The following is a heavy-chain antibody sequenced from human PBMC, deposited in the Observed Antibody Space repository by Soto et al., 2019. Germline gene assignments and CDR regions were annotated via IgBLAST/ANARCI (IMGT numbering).Heavy chain of an antibody. CDR3: ARDLYDFWSGTIDY. CDR2: IYYSGST. V-gene: IGHV4-39*02. CDR1: GCSISSSSYY. J-gene: IGHJ4*02. Sequence: SETLSLTCTVSGCSISSSSYYWGWLRQPPGKGLEWIGSIYYSGSTYYNPSLKSRVTISVDTSKNQFSLKLSSVTAADTAVYYCARDLYDFWSGTIDYWGQGTLVTVSS. D-gene: IGHD3-3*01.